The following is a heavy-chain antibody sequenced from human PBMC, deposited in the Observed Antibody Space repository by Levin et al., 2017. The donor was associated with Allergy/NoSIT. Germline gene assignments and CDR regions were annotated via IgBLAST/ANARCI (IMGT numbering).Heavy chain of an antibody. CDR1: GFTFSSYW. Sequence: GGSLRLSCAASGFTFSSYWMSWVRQAPGKGLEWVSNIKQDGSEKYYVDSVKGRFTISRDNAKNSLYLQMNSLRAEDTAVYYCGRIAVAGTTMVDYWGQGTLVTVSS. CDR3: GRIAVAGTTMVDY. J-gene: IGHJ4*02. CDR2: IKQDGSEK. V-gene: IGHV3-7*01. D-gene: IGHD6-19*01.